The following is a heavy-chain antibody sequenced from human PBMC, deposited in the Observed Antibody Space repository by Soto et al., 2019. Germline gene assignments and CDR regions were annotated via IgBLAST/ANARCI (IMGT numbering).Heavy chain of an antibody. CDR2: ISYDGSNK. CDR1: GFTFSSYG. CDR3: AKDVGHGRRGAFDI. V-gene: IGHV3-30*18. J-gene: IGHJ3*02. Sequence: QVQLVESGGGVVQPGRSLRLSCAASGFTFSSYGMHWVRQAPGKGLEWVAVISYDGSNKYYADSVKGRFTIARDNSKNTMYLQMNSLRAEDTAVYYGAKDVGHGRRGAFDIWGQGTMVTVSS. D-gene: IGHD1-26*01.